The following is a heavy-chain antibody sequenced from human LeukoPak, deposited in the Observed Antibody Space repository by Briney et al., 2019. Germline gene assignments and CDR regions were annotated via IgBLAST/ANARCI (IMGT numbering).Heavy chain of an antibody. CDR2: ISAYNGNT. D-gene: IGHD4-11*01. CDR1: GYTFTSYG. CDR3: AREGTTVTTEDAFDI. V-gene: IGHV1-18*01. Sequence: ASVKVSCKASGYTFTSYGISWVRQAPGQGLEWMGWISAYNGNTNYAQKFQGRVTITRNTSISTAYMELSSLRSEDTAVYYCAREGTTVTTEDAFDIWGQGTMVTVSS. J-gene: IGHJ3*02.